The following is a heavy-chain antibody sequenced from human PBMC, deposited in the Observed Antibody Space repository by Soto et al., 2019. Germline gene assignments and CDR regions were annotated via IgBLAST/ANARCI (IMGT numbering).Heavy chain of an antibody. CDR1: GFTFTSSA. CDR3: AADLTITISPAFDP. Sequence: SVKVSCKASGFTFTSSAVQWVRQARGQRLEWIGWIVVGSGNTNYAQKFQERVTITRDMSTSTAYMELSSLRSEDTAVYYCAADLTITISPAFDPWGQGTLVTVSS. D-gene: IGHD3-9*01. CDR2: IVVGSGNT. V-gene: IGHV1-58*01. J-gene: IGHJ5*02.